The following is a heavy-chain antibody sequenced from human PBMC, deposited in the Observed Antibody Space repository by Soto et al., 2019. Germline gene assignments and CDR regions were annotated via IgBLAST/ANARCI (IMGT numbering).Heavy chain of an antibody. D-gene: IGHD6-13*01. V-gene: IGHV3-23*01. CDR2: ISGGGNLI. CDR3: AKRKGIGAAAKNFDL. Sequence: XGSLRLSCGSSGFIFSNQGMSWVRQVPGKGLEWGSDISGGGNLICYADSVRGRFTMSRDNSNNTLYLQMNSLRAEDTAVYFCAKRKGIGAAAKNFDLWGQGARVTVSS. CDR1: GFIFSNQG. J-gene: IGHJ4*02.